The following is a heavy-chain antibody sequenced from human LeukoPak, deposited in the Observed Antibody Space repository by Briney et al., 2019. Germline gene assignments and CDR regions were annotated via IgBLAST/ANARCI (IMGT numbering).Heavy chain of an antibody. D-gene: IGHD2-21*01. CDR3: ATDCLLVSGMRGCDY. CDR1: RDSIRRSTYY. Sequence: SETLSLTRIGCRDSIRRSTYYGGWIRQPPGKGLEWIGAIYYCGSKYYNPAGGSTYYNPSLKRRFTISVDTSKNQFSLNLSSVTAANTAVYYCATDCLLVSGMRGCDYWGQGVRVSVSS. V-gene: IGHV4-39*01. J-gene: IGHJ4*02. CDR2: IYYCGSKYYNPAGGST.